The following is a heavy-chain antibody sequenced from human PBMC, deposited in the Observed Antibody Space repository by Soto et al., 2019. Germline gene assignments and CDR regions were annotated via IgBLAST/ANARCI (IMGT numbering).Heavy chain of an antibody. CDR3: ATDGSSRYYFDY. V-gene: IGHV3-23*01. J-gene: IGHJ4*02. CDR2: ISGSGSRT. CDR1: GFTFSSYA. Sequence: LRLSCAASGFTFSSYAMSWVRQAPGKGLEWVSAISGSGSRTYYADSVKGRFTISRDNSKDTLYLHMNSLRTEDTAVYFCATDGSSRYYFDYWGQGTLVTVSS.